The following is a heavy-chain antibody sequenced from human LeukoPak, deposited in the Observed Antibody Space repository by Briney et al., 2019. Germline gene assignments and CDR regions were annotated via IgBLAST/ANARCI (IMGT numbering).Heavy chain of an antibody. D-gene: IGHD2-15*01. Sequence: SVKVSCKASGGTFSSYAISWVRQAPGQGLEWMGGIIPIFGTANYAQKFQGRVTVTADESTSTAYMELSSLRSEDTAVYYCARDHGYCSGGSCYFDYWGQGTLVTVSS. V-gene: IGHV1-69*13. J-gene: IGHJ4*02. CDR1: GGTFSSYA. CDR2: IIPIFGTA. CDR3: ARDHGYCSGGSCYFDY.